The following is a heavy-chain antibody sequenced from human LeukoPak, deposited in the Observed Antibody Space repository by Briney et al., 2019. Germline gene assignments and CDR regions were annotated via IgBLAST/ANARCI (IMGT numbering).Heavy chain of an antibody. V-gene: IGHV3-11*06. D-gene: IGHD5-24*01. CDR2: ISSSSSYT. CDR3: ARLSRDGYNPRDY. J-gene: IGHJ4*02. CDR1: GFTVSNNR. Sequence: GGSLRLSCAASGFTVSNNRLSWVRQAPGKGLEWVSYISSSSSYTNYADSVKGRFTISRDNAKNSLYLQMNSLRAEDTAVYYCARLSRDGYNPRDYWGQGTLVTVSS.